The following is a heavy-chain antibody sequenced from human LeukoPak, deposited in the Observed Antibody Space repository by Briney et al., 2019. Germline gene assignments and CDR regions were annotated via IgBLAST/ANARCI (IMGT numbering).Heavy chain of an antibody. D-gene: IGHD6-19*01. V-gene: IGHV3-74*01. CDR1: AFTFSTYW. Sequence: GGSLRLSCALSAFTFSTYWMDWVRQVPREGLVWVSRISADGSNTAYADSVKGRFTISRDNAKNTMYLQMSSLRAEDTAVYYCAKRGDGGAWYDYWGQGTLVIVSS. J-gene: IGHJ4*02. CDR3: AKRGDGGAWYDY. CDR2: ISADGSNT.